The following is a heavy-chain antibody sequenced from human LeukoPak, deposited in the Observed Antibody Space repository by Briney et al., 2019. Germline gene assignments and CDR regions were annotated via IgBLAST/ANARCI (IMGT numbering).Heavy chain of an antibody. D-gene: IGHD6-13*01. V-gene: IGHV4-59*01. CDR2: IYYSGTT. Sequence: SETLSLTCTVSGGSISSYHWSWIRQPPGKALVGIGYIYYSGTTNYNPSLKSRVTISVDTSKNQFSLKLSSVTAADTAVYYCARGVYIAAAQYGYWGQGTLVTVSS. CDR1: GGSISSYH. J-gene: IGHJ4*02. CDR3: ARGVYIAAAQYGY.